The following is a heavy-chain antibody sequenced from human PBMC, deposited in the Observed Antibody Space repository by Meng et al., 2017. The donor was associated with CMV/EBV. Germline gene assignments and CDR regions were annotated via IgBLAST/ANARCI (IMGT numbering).Heavy chain of an antibody. CDR2: IYSGGST. CDR1: GFTVSSNY. V-gene: IGHV3-53*01. J-gene: IGHJ5*02. Sequence: GGSLRLSCAASGFTVSSNYMSWVRQAPGKGLEWVSVIYSGGSTYYADSVKGRFTISRDNSKNTLYLQMNSLRAEDTAVYYCAREVRSSGWYGEGENWFDPWDQGTLVTVSS. D-gene: IGHD6-13*01. CDR3: AREVRSSGWYGEGENWFDP.